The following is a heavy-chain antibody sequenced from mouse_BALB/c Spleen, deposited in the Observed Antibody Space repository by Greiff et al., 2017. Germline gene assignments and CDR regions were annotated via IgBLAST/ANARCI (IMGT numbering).Heavy chain of an antibody. V-gene: IGHV14-3*02. J-gene: IGHJ3*01. CDR3: ARLGDDGSSGFAY. CDR2: IDPANCNT. CDR1: GFNIKDTY. D-gene: IGHD2-3*01. Sequence: EVQLQESGAELVKPGASVKLSCTASGFNIKDTYMHWVKQRPEQGLEWIGRIDPANCNTKYDPKFQGKATITADTSSNTAYLQLSSLTSEDTAVYYCARLGDDGSSGFAYWGQGTLVTVSA.